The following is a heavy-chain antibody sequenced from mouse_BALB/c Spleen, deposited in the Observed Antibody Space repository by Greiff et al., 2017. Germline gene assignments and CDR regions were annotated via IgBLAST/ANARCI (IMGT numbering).Heavy chain of an antibody. J-gene: IGHJ1*01. D-gene: IGHD1-1*01. Sequence: EVHLVESGGGLVQPGGSRKLSCAASGFTFSSFGMHWVRQAPEKGLEWVAYISSGSSTIYYADTVKGRFTISRDNPKNTLFLQMTSLRSEDTAMYYCARMDYGSSAFDVWGAGTTVTVSS. CDR1: GFTFSSFG. V-gene: IGHV5-17*02. CDR3: ARMDYGSSAFDV. CDR2: ISSGSSTI.